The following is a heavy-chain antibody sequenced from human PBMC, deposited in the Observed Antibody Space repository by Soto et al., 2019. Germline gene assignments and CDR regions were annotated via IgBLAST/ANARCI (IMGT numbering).Heavy chain of an antibody. J-gene: IGHJ6*02. CDR1: VFICSDYQ. CDR3: VRAPGPMYYAMDA. Sequence: GWSLRLSCVFSVFICSDYQFNGVRGARGKGLQWLSYIGRGGDPIYYAHYVKCSVTISRDDDNNTLYLEMNSLRVEDTAIYYCVRAPGPMYYAMDAWGQGT. D-gene: IGHD2-8*01. CDR2: IGRGGDPI. V-gene: IGHV3-48*03.